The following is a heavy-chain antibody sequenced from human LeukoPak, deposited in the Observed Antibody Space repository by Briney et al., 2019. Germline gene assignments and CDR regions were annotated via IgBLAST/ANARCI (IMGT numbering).Heavy chain of an antibody. D-gene: IGHD1-20*01. CDR1: GFTFTNAW. CDR2: IESKADGETI. V-gene: IGHV3-15*07. Sequence: GGSLRLSCAASGFTFTNAWMNWVRQAPGKGLEWVGRIESKADGETIDYAAPVKGRFTFSGDDSKNMLYLQMNSLKSEDTAVYYCSTLTSRGLSDSWGQGTLVTVSS. J-gene: IGHJ4*02. CDR3: STLTSRGLSDS.